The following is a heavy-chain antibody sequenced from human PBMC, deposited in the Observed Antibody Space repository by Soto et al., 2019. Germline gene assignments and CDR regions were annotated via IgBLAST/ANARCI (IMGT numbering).Heavy chain of an antibody. CDR3: ARAASSTWYLAY. CDR1: GFTFSTYA. Sequence: GGSLRLSCVASGFTFSTYAMHWVRQAPGKGLEYVSALTNNGATTYYASSVKGRSTISRDNSKNTLYLQMGSLRAEDMAVYYCARAASSTWYLAYWGQGTLVTVSS. D-gene: IGHD6-13*01. CDR2: LTNNGATT. J-gene: IGHJ4*02. V-gene: IGHV3-64*01.